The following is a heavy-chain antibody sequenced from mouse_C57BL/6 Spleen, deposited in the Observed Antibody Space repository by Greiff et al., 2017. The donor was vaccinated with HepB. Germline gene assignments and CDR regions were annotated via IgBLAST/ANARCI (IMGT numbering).Heavy chain of an antibody. V-gene: IGHV2-2*01. J-gene: IGHJ4*01. CDR1: GFSLTSYG. D-gene: IGHD2-1*01. Sequence: VQLQQSGPGLVQPSQSLSITCTVSGFSLTSYGVHWVRQSPGKGLEWLGVIWSGGSTDYNAAFISRLSISKDNFKSQVFFKMNSLQADDTAIYYCTRKGDYGNWGAMDYWGQGTSVTDSS. CDR3: TRKGDYGNWGAMDY. CDR2: IWSGGST.